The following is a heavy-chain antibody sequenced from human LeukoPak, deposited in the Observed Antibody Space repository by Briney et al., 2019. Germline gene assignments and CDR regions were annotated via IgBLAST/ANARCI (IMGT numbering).Heavy chain of an antibody. Sequence: ASVKVSCKASVYTFTSYGFTWVRQAPGQGLEWMGWISAYNGNTNYAQKLQGRVTMTTDTSTSTAYMELRSLRSDDTAVYYCARGTVTTSNWYFDLWGHGTLVTVSS. CDR3: ARGTVTTSNWYFDL. D-gene: IGHD4-17*01. V-gene: IGHV1-18*01. J-gene: IGHJ2*01. CDR1: VYTFTSYG. CDR2: ISAYNGNT.